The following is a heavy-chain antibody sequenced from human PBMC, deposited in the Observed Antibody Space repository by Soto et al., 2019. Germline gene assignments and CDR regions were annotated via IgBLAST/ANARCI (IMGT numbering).Heavy chain of an antibody. CDR3: ASGQMVRGVHYYCCGMDL. J-gene: IGHJ6*02. CDR1: GYSFTSYW. Sequence: PGEDVKISCMASGYSFTSYWIGWVRQMPGKGLEWMGIIYPGDSDTRYSPSFQGQVTISADKSISTAYLQWSSLKASATAMYYCASGQMVRGVHYYCCGMDLWGRGTTVTVS. V-gene: IGHV5-51*01. D-gene: IGHD3-10*01. CDR2: IYPGDSDT.